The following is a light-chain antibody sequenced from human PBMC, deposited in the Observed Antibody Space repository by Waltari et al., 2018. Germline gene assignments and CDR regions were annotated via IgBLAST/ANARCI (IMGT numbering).Light chain of an antibody. V-gene: IGKV3-15*01. Sequence: EIVMTQSQATLSVSPGERATLSCRASQSVSSNLAWYQQKPGQAPSLLIYGASTRATGIPARFSGSGSGTEFTLTISSLQSEDFALYYCQQYKNWPPVTFGGGTKVEIK. CDR3: QQYKNWPPVT. CDR1: QSVSSN. J-gene: IGKJ4*01. CDR2: GAS.